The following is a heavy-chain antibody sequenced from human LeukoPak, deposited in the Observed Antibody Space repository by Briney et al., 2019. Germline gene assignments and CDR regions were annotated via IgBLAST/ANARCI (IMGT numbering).Heavy chain of an antibody. J-gene: IGHJ5*02. V-gene: IGHV5-51*01. CDR3: ARRGYSSGWQNWFDP. CDR1: GSTFTHYW. CDR2: IYPGDSDT. D-gene: IGHD6-19*01. Sequence: GESLKISCRGSGSTFTHYWIGWVRQMPGKGLEWMGIIYPGDSDTRYSPSFQGQVTISADKSISTTYLQWSSLKASDTGIHYCARRGYSSGWQNWFDPWGQGTLVTVSS.